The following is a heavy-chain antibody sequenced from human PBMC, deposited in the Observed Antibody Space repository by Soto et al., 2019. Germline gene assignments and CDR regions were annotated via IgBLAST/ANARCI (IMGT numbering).Heavy chain of an antibody. D-gene: IGHD6-19*01. CDR3: AGGYSSGWSYFDP. V-gene: IGHV4-34*01. J-gene: IGHJ5*02. CDR2: INHSGST. Sequence: LSLTCAVYGGSFSGYYWSWIRQPPGKGLEWIGEINHSGSTNYNPSLKSRVTISVDTSKNQFSLKLSSVTAADTAVYYCAGGYSSGWSYFDPWGQGTLVTVSS. CDR1: GGSFSGYY.